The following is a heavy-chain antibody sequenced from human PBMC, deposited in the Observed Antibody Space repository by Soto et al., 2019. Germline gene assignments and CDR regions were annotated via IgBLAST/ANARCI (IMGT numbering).Heavy chain of an antibody. CDR2: INPGVGNT. Sequence: AASVKVSCKASGDSFSNFAIQWVRQAPGQGLEWMGWINPGVGNTRYSQNFQNRVTITRDTSANTAYMEVRSLTSEDTAVYYCARDALTSVSSTRNWFDRWGLGTLVTVSS. CDR1: GDSFSNFA. D-gene: IGHD2-2*01. V-gene: IGHV1-3*01. CDR3: ARDALTSVSSTRNWFDR. J-gene: IGHJ5*02.